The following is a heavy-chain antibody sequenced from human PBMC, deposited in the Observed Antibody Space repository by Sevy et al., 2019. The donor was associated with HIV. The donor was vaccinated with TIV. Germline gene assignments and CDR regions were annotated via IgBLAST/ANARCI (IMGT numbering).Heavy chain of an antibody. Sequence: SETLSLTCAVSGYSISSGYYWGWIRQPPGKGLEWIGSIYHSGSTHYNPSLKSRATISVDTSKNQFSLKLSSVTAADTAVYYCARWKGDTALVSTYYYFDYWGQGTLVTVSS. J-gene: IGHJ4*02. CDR1: GYSISSGYY. CDR2: IYHSGST. V-gene: IGHV4-38-2*01. D-gene: IGHD5-18*01. CDR3: ARWKGDTALVSTYYYFDY.